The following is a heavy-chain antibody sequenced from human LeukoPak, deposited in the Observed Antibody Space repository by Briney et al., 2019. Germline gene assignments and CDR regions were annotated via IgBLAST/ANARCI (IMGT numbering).Heavy chain of an antibody. CDR2: IRYDGSNK. Sequence: GGSLRLSCAASGFTFSSYGMHWVRQAPGKGLEWVAFIRYDGSNKYYADSVKGRFTISRDNSKNTLYLQMNSLRAEDTAVYYCARNRGRIAAAGLAYWGQGTLVTVSS. D-gene: IGHD6-13*01. CDR1: GFTFSSYG. V-gene: IGHV3-30*02. J-gene: IGHJ4*02. CDR3: ARNRGRIAAAGLAY.